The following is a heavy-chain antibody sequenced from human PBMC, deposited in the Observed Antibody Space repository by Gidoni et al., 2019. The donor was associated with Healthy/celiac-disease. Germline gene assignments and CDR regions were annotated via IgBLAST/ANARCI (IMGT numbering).Heavy chain of an antibody. CDR1: GFTFTCYS. J-gene: IGHJ3*02. CDR2: ISRSSSYI. V-gene: IGHV3-21*06. Sequence: EVQLVESGGGLVKPGRFLSLSCAASGFTFTCYSMNWVRQAPRTGLEWVSSISRSSSYIYDADSVKGRFTISRDNAKNSLYLKMNSLRAEDTAVYYCAREVHRGGIYGDAFDIWGQGTMVTVSS. D-gene: IGHD3-10*01. CDR3: AREVHRGGIYGDAFDI.